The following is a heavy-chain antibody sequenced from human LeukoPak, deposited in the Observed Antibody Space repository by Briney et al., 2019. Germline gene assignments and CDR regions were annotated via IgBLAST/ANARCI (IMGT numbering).Heavy chain of an antibody. V-gene: IGHV3-7*01. CDR3: ARGGLVVAEAFDI. J-gene: IGHJ3*02. CDR1: GFTFSSYW. D-gene: IGHD2-15*01. Sequence: GGSLRLSCAASGFTFSSYWMSWVRQAPGKGLEWVANIKQDGSEKYYVDSVKGRFTISRDNAKNSLYLQMNSLRAEDTAVYYCARGGLVVAEAFDISGQETIVTVSS. CDR2: IKQDGSEK.